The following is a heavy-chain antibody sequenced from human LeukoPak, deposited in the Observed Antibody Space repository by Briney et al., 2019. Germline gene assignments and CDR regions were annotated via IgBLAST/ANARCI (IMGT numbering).Heavy chain of an antibody. J-gene: IGHJ6*03. CDR1: GFTFSSYA. CDR2: ISYDGSNK. D-gene: IGHD1-26*01. V-gene: IGHV3-30*18. Sequence: PGGSLRLSCAASGFTFSSYAMSWVRQAPGKGLEWVAVISYDGSNKYYADSVKGRFTISRDNSKNTLYLQMNSLRAEDTAVYYCAKSGSRGYYYYYMDAWGKGTTVTVSS. CDR3: AKSGSRGYYYYYMDA.